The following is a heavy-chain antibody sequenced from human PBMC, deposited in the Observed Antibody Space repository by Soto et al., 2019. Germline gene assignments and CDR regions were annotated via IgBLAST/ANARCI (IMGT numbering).Heavy chain of an antibody. CDR3: TTVPTYDSSGHDAFDI. J-gene: IGHJ3*02. CDR1: GFTFSNAW. D-gene: IGHD3-22*01. Sequence: GGSLRLSCAASGFTFSNAWMSWVRQAPGKGLEWVGRIKSKTDGGTTDYAAPGKGRFTISRDNSKNTLYLQMNSLKTEDTAVYYCTTVPTYDSSGHDAFDIWGQGTMVTVSS. CDR2: IKSKTDGGTT. V-gene: IGHV3-15*01.